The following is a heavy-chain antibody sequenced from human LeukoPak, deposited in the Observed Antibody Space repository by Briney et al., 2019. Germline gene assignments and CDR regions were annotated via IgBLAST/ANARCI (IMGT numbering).Heavy chain of an antibody. CDR1: GGSFSGYY. Sequence: SETLSLTCAVYGGSFSGYYWGWIRQPPGKGLEWIGEINHSGSTNYNSSLKSRVTISVDTSKNQFSLKLSSVTAADTAVYHCARGGYYGSGSYYNIDYWGQGTLVTVSS. CDR2: INHSGST. CDR3: ARGGYYGSGSYYNIDY. D-gene: IGHD3-10*01. V-gene: IGHV4-34*01. J-gene: IGHJ4*02.